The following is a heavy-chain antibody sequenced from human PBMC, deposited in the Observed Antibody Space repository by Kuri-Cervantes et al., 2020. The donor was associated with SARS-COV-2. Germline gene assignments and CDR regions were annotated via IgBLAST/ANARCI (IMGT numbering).Heavy chain of an antibody. J-gene: IGHJ4*02. D-gene: IGHD4-17*01. Sequence: SVKVSCKASGYTFTSYDINWVRQATGQGLEWMGRIIPIFGTANYAQKFQGRVTITADESTSTAYMELSSLRSEDTAVYYCAWLTDYGVPFDYWGQGTLVTVSS. CDR2: IIPIFGTA. V-gene: IGHV1-69*13. CDR3: AWLTDYGVPFDY. CDR1: GYTFTSYD.